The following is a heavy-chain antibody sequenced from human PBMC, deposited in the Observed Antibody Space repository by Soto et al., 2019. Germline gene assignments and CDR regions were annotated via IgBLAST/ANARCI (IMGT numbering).Heavy chain of an antibody. V-gene: IGHV1-8*01. J-gene: IGHJ4*01. CDR3: ARRARMGAQLWLPFD. CDR1: AYTFSRDD. CDR2: MNPDSGNT. Sequence: RASVKFYCKASAYTFSRDDINWVRQAPGQGLEWMGWMNPDSGNTGYAQKFQGRVTMTRDFFKSTAYMELSSLRSEDTAVYYCARRARMGAQLWLPFD. D-gene: IGHD5-18*01.